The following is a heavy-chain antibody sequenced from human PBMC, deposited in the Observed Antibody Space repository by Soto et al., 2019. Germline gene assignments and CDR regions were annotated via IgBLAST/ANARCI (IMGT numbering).Heavy chain of an antibody. CDR2: ISAYNGNT. J-gene: IGHJ5*02. V-gene: IGHV1-18*01. CDR3: ARDPPYSSGWYAGFDP. Sequence: QVQLVQSGAEVKKPGASVKVSCKASGYTFTSYGISLVRQAPGQGLERMVWISAYNGNTNYAQTLQGRVTMTTDASTRRADMELRSLRSDDTAVDYCARDPPYSSGWYAGFDPWGQGTLVTVSS. CDR1: GYTFTSYG. D-gene: IGHD6-19*01.